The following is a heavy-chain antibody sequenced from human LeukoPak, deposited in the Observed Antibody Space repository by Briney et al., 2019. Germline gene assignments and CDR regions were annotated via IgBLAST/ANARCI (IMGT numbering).Heavy chain of an antibody. Sequence: SVKLSCKASGGTLITHIISWVRQAPGQGLEWMGRIVPVIEIANYAQKFQGRVTITTDESTSTAYMELSSLRSEDTAVYYCARGGIVATIANWFDPWGQGTLVTVSS. CDR2: IVPVIEIA. CDR3: ARGGIVATIANWFDP. J-gene: IGHJ5*02. D-gene: IGHD5-12*01. V-gene: IGHV1-69*16. CDR1: GGTLITHI.